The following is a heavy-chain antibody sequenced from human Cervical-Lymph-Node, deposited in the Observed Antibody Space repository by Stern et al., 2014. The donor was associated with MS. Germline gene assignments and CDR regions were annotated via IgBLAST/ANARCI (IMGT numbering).Heavy chain of an antibody. V-gene: IGHV1-3*01. CDR1: GYIFTRYS. CDR3: ARQQFLDY. CDR2: INAGNGNT. D-gene: IGHD6-13*01. J-gene: IGHJ4*02. Sequence: QVQLQQSGAEVKKPGASVKVSCKASGYIFTRYSIHWLRQAPGQRPEWMGWINAGNGNTKYSPHFQGRLTITRDTSASTAYMELRSLRSEDTAVYYCARQQFLDYWGQGTLVTVSS.